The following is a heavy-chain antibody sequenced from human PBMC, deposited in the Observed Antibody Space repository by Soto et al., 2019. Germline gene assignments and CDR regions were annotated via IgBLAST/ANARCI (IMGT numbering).Heavy chain of an antibody. Sequence: QVQLVQSGAEVKKPGSSVKVSCKASGGTFSSYAINWVRQAPGQGLEWMGGIMPIFGTANYAQKFQDRVTITADDSTSTAYMELSSLRSEDSAVYYCASGYCSSSSCYREDYYYYGMDVWGQGTTVTVSS. CDR3: ASGYCSSSSCYREDYYYYGMDV. CDR2: IMPIFGTA. D-gene: IGHD2-2*02. J-gene: IGHJ6*02. CDR1: GGTFSSYA. V-gene: IGHV1-69*01.